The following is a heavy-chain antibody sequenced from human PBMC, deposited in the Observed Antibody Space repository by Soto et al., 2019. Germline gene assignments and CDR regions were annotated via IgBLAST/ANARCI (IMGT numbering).Heavy chain of an antibody. CDR2: IVPMFGTS. V-gene: IGHV1-69*06. CDR3: NRGSEYDFWSGYL. CDR1: GGTSTRYA. Sequence: QERLVQSGAEVRKPGSSVKVSCKVTGGTSTRYAINWVRQAPGQGLEWMGGIVPMFGTSKYAQKFQGRVTITANTSTNIAYMELRSLRYEDTPVYYCNRGSEYDFWSGYLWGQGTLVSISS. D-gene: IGHD3-3*01. J-gene: IGHJ4*02.